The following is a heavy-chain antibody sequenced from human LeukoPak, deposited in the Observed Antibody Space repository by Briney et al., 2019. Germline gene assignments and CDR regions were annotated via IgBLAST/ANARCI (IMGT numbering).Heavy chain of an antibody. J-gene: IGHJ4*02. Sequence: SVKVSCKASGGTFSSYAISWVRQAPGQGLEWMGRIIPILGIANYAQKFQGRVTITADKSTSTAYMELSSLRSEDTAVYYCARVLIYYDSSGALGCWDQGTLVTVSS. CDR3: ARVLIYYDSSGALGC. D-gene: IGHD3-22*01. V-gene: IGHV1-69*04. CDR2: IIPILGIA. CDR1: GGTFSSYA.